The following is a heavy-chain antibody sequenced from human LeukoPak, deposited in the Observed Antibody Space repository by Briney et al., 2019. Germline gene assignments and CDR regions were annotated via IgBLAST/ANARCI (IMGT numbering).Heavy chain of an antibody. Sequence: GGSLRLSCAASGFTFSSYEMNWVRQAPGKGLEWVSYISSSGSTIYYADSVKGRFTISRDNAKNSLYLQMNSLRAEDTAVYYCARALGYGDYDTSPWGQGTLVTVSS. V-gene: IGHV3-48*03. J-gene: IGHJ5*02. D-gene: IGHD4-17*01. CDR1: GFTFSSYE. CDR2: ISSSGSTI. CDR3: ARALGYGDYDTSP.